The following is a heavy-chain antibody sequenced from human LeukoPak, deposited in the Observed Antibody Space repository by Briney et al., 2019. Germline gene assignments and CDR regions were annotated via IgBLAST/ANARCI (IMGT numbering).Heavy chain of an antibody. CDR1: GGTFSSYA. CDR2: IIPIFGTA. D-gene: IGHD1-26*01. J-gene: IGHJ1*01. Sequence: GASVKVSCKASGGTFSSYAISWVRQAPGQGLEWMGGIIPIFGTANYAQKFQGRVTITADKSTSTAYMELSSLRSEDTAVYYCARGTVGAILQHWGQGTLVTVSS. V-gene: IGHV1-69*06. CDR3: ARGTVGAILQH.